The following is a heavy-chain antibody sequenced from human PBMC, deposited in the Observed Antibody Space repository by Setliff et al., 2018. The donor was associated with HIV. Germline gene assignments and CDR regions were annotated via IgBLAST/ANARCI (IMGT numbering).Heavy chain of an antibody. CDR3: ARDKRASFDGLDV. V-gene: IGHV1-18*04. CDR2: INPYSGKT. CDR1: GYTFSSYG. Sequence: ASVKVSCKASGYTFSSYGISWVRQAPGQGLEWMGWINPYSGKTKYAQNLQGRVTMTTDASTSTTYMELRSLRSDDTAVYYCARDKRASFDGLDVWGQGTTVTVSS. J-gene: IGHJ6*02.